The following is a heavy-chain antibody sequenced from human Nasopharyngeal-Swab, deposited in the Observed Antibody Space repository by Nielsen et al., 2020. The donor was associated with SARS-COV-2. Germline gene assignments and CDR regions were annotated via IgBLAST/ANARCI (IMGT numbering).Heavy chain of an antibody. CDR3: VKDLRGKYAFDI. V-gene: IGHV3-64D*06. CDR2: INDYENRL. D-gene: IGHD3-16*01. Sequence: GGSLRLSCAASGFTFRSYAMHWVRQAPGKGLEYVSTINDYENRLYYADSVKGRFAISRDNSKNTLYLQMSSLRAEDTAVYWCVKDLRGKYAFDIWGQGTMVTVSS. CDR1: GFTFRSYA. J-gene: IGHJ3*02.